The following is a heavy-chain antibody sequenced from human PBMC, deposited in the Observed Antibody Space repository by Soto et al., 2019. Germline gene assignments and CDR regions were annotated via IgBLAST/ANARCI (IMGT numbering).Heavy chain of an antibody. J-gene: IGHJ5*02. Sequence: QVQLQESGPGLVKTSGTRSLTCAVSGDSVSSPYYWCWVRQSPGKGLEWIGEVFHTGTTSYNPSLRSRVTISMDKSINQFSLDLSSVTAADTAVYYCARSAGWYAIHAWGPGTLVIVSS. CDR1: GDSVSSPYY. CDR3: ARSAGWYAIHA. CDR2: VFHTGTT. D-gene: IGHD6-19*01. V-gene: IGHV4-4*02.